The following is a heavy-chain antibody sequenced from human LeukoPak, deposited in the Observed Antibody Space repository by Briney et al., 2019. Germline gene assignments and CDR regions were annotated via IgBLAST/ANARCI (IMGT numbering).Heavy chain of an antibody. D-gene: IGHD3-22*01. Sequence: ASVTVSCTVSGYTLTELSMHWVRQAPGKGLEWMGGFDPEDGETIYAQKFQGRVTITADESTSTAYMELSSLRSEDTAVYYCARDRYYDSSGYYYYYGMDVWGQGTTVTVSS. CDR2: FDPEDGET. V-gene: IGHV1-24*01. CDR1: GYTLTELS. J-gene: IGHJ6*02. CDR3: ARDRYYDSSGYYYYYGMDV.